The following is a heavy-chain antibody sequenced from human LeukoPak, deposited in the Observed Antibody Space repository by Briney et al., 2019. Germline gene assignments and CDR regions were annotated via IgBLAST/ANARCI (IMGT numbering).Heavy chain of an antibody. D-gene: IGHD2-2*01. V-gene: IGHV4-34*01. J-gene: IGHJ4*02. Sequence: SETLSLTCAVYGGSFSGYYWSWIRQPPGKGLEWIGEINHSGSTNYNPPLKSRVTISVDTSKNQFSLKLSSVTAADTAVYYCARGGNTADCSSTSCYRRKQWLVRDYFDYWGQGTLVTVSS. CDR2: INHSGST. CDR1: GGSFSGYY. CDR3: ARGGNTADCSSTSCYRRKQWLVRDYFDY.